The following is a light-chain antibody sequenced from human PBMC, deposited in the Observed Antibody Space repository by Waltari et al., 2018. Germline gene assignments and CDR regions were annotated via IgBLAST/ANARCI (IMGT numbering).Light chain of an antibody. V-gene: IGKV2-30*01. J-gene: IGKJ1*01. CDR3: MQGIHRPWT. CDR1: QSPVSSDGNTY. Sequence: DVVMTQSPLSLSVTLGQPASISCRSSQSPVSSDGNTYLNWFQQRPGQSPRRLIYKVSNRDSGVPDRFSGSGSGTDFTLRISRVEAEDVGVYYCMQGIHRPWTFGPGTKVEIK. CDR2: KVS.